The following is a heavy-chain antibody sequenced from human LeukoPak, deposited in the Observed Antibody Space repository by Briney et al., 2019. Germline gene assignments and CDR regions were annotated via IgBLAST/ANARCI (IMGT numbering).Heavy chain of an antibody. V-gene: IGHV3-23*01. D-gene: IGHD3-10*01. CDR1: GFTFSSYG. Sequence: GGSLRLSCAASGFTFSSYGMSWVRQAPGKGLEWVSAISGSGGSTYYADSVKGRFTISRDNSKNTLYLQMNSLRAEDTAVYYCAKDYYGSGSPYLYYYYMDVWGKGTTVTISS. J-gene: IGHJ6*03. CDR3: AKDYYGSGSPYLYYYYMDV. CDR2: ISGSGGST.